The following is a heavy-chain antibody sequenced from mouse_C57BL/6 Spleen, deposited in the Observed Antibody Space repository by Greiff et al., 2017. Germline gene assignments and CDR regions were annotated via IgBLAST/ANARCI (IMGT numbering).Heavy chain of an antibody. CDR2: IWRGGST. CDR3: AKYDYDEGYDAMDY. D-gene: IGHD2-4*01. CDR1: GFSLTSYG. V-gene: IGHV2-5*01. J-gene: IGHJ4*01. Sequence: VQLQQSGPGLVQPSQSLSITCTVSGFSLTSYGVHWVRQSPGKGLEWLGVIWRGGSTDYNAAFMSRLSITKDNSKSQVFFKMNSLQADDTAIYYCAKYDYDEGYDAMDYWGQGTSVTVSS.